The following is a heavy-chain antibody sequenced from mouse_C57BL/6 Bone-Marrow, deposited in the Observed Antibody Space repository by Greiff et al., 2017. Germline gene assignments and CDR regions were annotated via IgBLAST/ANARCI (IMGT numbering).Heavy chain of an antibody. J-gene: IGHJ2*01. CDR2: IYPGNGDN. CDR1: GYTFTSYN. Sequence: QVQLQQSGAELVRPGASVKMSCKASGYTFTSYNMHWVKQTPRQGLEWIGAIYPGNGDNSYNQKLKSKCKLTVNKSYSTANMRLSSLTSEDSAVYFGARYWYYFDYWGQGTTLTVSS. D-gene: IGHD4-1*01. V-gene: IGHV1-12*01. CDR3: ARYWYYFDY.